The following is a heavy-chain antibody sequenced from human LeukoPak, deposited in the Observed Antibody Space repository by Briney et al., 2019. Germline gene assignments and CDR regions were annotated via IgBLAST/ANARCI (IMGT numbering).Heavy chain of an antibody. CDR1: GFTFSSFG. CDR2: LWYDLTKE. V-gene: IGHV3-33*01. Sequence: GGSLRLSCAASGFTFSSFGLHWVRQAPGKGLEWVAVLWYDLTKEFYADSVKGRFTVSRDNSQNTLSLQMNSLRPEDTAVFYCARKGSSSWYGGGWAYWGQGILVTVSS. J-gene: IGHJ4*02. CDR3: ARKGSSSWYGGGWAY. D-gene: IGHD6-13*01.